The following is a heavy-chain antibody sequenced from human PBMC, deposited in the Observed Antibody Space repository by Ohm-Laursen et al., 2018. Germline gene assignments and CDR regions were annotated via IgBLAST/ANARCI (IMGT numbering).Heavy chain of an antibody. Sequence: SLRLSCTASGFTFSSYEMNWVRQGPGKGLEWVSYIGSSGSNIYYADSVKGRFTISRDSAKNSLYLQMSSLRPEDTAVYYCARRFAGYGMDVWGQGTTVTVSS. D-gene: IGHD3-16*01. J-gene: IGHJ6*02. V-gene: IGHV3-48*03. CDR2: IGSSGSNI. CDR3: ARRFAGYGMDV. CDR1: GFTFSSYE.